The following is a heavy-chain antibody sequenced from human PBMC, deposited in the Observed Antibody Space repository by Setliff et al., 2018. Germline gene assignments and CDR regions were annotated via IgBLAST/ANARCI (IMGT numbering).Heavy chain of an antibody. D-gene: IGHD6-6*01. J-gene: IGHJ6*03. CDR3: ARIPARRRYYYYVDV. CDR2: IIPMFGPP. Sequence: GASVKVSCKTSGDTFNNYAITWVRQAPGQGPEWMGGIIPMFGPPTYAQQFQGRVTIAADELSGMVYMELSSLRSEDTAVYYCARIPARRRYYYYVDVWGEGTTVTVSS. V-gene: IGHV1-69*13. CDR1: GDTFNNYA.